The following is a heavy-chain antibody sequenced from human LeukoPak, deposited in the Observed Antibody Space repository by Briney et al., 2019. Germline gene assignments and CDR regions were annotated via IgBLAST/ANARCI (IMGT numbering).Heavy chain of an antibody. CDR2: ISAYNGNT. J-gene: IGHJ4*02. D-gene: IGHD2-15*01. CDR1: GYTFTSYG. V-gene: IGHV1-18*01. Sequence: ASVKVSCKASGYTFTSYGISWVRQAPGQGLEWMGWISAYNGNTNYAQKLQARVTMTTDTSTSTAYMELRSLRSDDTAVYYCARDRVGYCSGGSCPIGYWGQGTLVTVSS. CDR3: ARDRVGYCSGGSCPIGY.